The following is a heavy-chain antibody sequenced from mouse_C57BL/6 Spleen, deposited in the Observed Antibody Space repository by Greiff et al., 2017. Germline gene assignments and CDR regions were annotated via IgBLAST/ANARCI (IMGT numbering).Heavy chain of an antibody. J-gene: IGHJ1*03. CDR1: GFSLTSYG. D-gene: IGHD1-1*01. CDR2: IWRGGST. V-gene: IGHV2-2*01. CDR3: ARKYYGSPSYFDV. Sequence: VQRVESGPGLVQPSQSLSITCTVSGFSLTSYGVHWVRQSPGQGLEWLGVIWRGGSTDYNAAFISSLSISKDNSKSQVVFKMNSLQADDTAIYYCARKYYGSPSYFDVWGTGTTVTVSS.